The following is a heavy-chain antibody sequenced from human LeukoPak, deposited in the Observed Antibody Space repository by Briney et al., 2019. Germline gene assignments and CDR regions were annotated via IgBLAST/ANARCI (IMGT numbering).Heavy chain of an antibody. V-gene: IGHV3-23*01. Sequence: PGGSLRLSCAASGFTFSNYAMSWVRQAPGKGLEWVSTISGSGATTHYADSVKGRFTISRDKSKHMLYLQMNSLRAEDTGVYYCAKDLLGIAMAGTFDYWGQGTLVTVSS. D-gene: IGHD6-19*01. CDR3: AKDLLGIAMAGTFDY. CDR2: ISGSGATT. CDR1: GFTFSNYA. J-gene: IGHJ4*02.